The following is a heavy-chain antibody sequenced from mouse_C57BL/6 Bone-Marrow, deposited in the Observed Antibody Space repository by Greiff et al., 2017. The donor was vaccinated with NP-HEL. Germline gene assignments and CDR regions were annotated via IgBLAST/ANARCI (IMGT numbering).Heavy chain of an antibody. Sequence: EVQRVESGGDLVKPGGSLKLSCAASGFTFSSYGMSWVRQTPDKRLEWVATISSGGSYTYYPDSVKGRFTISRDNAKNTLYLQMSSLKSEDTAMYYCARHYYSNSWFAYWGQGTLVTVSA. J-gene: IGHJ3*01. V-gene: IGHV5-6*01. D-gene: IGHD2-5*01. CDR3: ARHYYSNSWFAY. CDR1: GFTFSSYG. CDR2: ISSGGSYT.